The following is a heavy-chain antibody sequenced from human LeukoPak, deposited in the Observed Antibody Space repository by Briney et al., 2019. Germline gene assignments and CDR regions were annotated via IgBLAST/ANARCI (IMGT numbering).Heavy chain of an antibody. J-gene: IGHJ6*03. CDR2: ITPSGDGT. CDR1: GFTFSSPA. Sequence: GGSLRLSCAASGFTFSSPAMSWVRQAPGKGLEWVSSITPSGDGTYYAASVKGRFTISRDNSYNTVSLQMNSLRDEDTGVYYCAKGLRTGVGPYMGYHYYMDVWGKGATVTVSS. CDR3: AKGLRTGVGPYMGYHYYMDV. V-gene: IGHV3-23*01. D-gene: IGHD3-16*01.